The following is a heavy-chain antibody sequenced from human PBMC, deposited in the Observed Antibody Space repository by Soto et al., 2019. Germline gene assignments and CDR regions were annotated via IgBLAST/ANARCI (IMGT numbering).Heavy chain of an antibody. V-gene: IGHV1-69*01. Sequence: QVQLVQSGAEVKKPGSSVKVSCKASGGTFSSYAISWVRQAPGPGLEWMGGIIPIFGTANYAQKFQGRVTITADESTSTGYMELSSLRSEDTAVYYCARRFAGRVRFDPWGQGTLVSVSS. CDR2: IIPIFGTA. J-gene: IGHJ5*02. D-gene: IGHD2-21*01. CDR1: GGTFSSYA. CDR3: ARRFAGRVRFDP.